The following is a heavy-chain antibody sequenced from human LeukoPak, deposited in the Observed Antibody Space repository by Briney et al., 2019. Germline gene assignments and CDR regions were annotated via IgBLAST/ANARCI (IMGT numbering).Heavy chain of an antibody. CDR3: ASVVVVAATRSDNYYYMDV. Sequence: PSETLSLTCAVYGGSFSGYYWSWIRQPPGKGLEWIGEINHSGSTNYNPSLKSRVTISVDTSKNQFSLKLSSVTAADTAVHYCASVVVVAATRSDNYYYMDVWGKGTTVTVSS. J-gene: IGHJ6*03. D-gene: IGHD2-15*01. CDR2: INHSGST. V-gene: IGHV4-34*01. CDR1: GGSFSGYY.